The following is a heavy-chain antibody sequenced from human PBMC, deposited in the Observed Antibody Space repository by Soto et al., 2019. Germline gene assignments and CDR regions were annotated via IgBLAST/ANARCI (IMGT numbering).Heavy chain of an antibody. Sequence: PSETLSLTCTVSGGSISGYYWSWIRQSPGKGLEWIGYIYYNGNTNYNPSLRSRVTISVDTSKNQFSLKLSSVAAADTAVYYCTRNVDTTRAYYFDYRGQRTRVTVS. V-gene: IGHV4-59*01. CDR2: IYYNGNT. D-gene: IGHD5-18*01. J-gene: IGHJ4*02. CDR1: GGSISGYY. CDR3: TRNVDTTRAYYFDY.